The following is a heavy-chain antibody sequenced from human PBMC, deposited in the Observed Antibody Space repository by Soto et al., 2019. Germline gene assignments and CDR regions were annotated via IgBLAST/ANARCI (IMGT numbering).Heavy chain of an antibody. Sequence: QVQLVQSGAEVKKPGSSVKVSCKASGGTFSSYAISWVRQAPGQGLEWMGGIIPIFGTENYAQKFQGRITMNPDESTSTAYMELSSLRSEDTAVYYCARWSAGGEYFDYWGQGTLVTVSS. V-gene: IGHV1-69*05. CDR3: ARWSAGGEYFDY. CDR2: IIPIFGTE. D-gene: IGHD3-10*01. J-gene: IGHJ4*02. CDR1: GGTFSSYA.